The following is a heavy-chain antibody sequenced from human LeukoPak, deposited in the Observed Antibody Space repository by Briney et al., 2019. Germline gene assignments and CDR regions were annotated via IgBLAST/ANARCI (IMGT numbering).Heavy chain of an antibody. D-gene: IGHD3-3*01. V-gene: IGHV4-34*01. Sequence: PSEILSLTCAVYGGSFSGHYWTWIRQPPGKGLEWIGEINHSGSTNYNPSLKSRVTISVDTSKNQFSLKLSSVTAADTAVYYCARGLDFGVVTGWGQGTLVTVSS. CDR2: INHSGST. J-gene: IGHJ4*02. CDR1: GGSFSGHY. CDR3: ARGLDFGVVTG.